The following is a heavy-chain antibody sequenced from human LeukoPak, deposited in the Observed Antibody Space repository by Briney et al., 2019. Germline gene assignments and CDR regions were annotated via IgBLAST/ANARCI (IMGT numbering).Heavy chain of an antibody. D-gene: IGHD2/OR15-2a*01. J-gene: IGHJ6*01. CDR3: ATWAFYKNLDV. CDR2: IKAGGSDT. V-gene: IGHV3-43*02. CDR1: GFNFSPYA. Sequence: GGSLRPSCAASGFNFSPYAMYWVRQAPGKGLEWVSFIKAGGSDTFYSDSVRGRFTTSRDNSKNSLYLQMSSLTSVDTALYYCATWAFYKNLDVWGQGTTVAVSS.